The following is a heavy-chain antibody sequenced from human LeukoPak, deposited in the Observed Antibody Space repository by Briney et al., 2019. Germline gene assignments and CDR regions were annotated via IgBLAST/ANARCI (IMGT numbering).Heavy chain of an antibody. CDR2: IYTSGST. CDR1: GGSISSGSYY. J-gene: IGHJ4*02. CDR3: VRDLYYYDSSVGY. D-gene: IGHD3-22*01. Sequence: PSETLSLTCTVSGGSISSGSYYWSWIRQPAGKGLEWIGRIYTSGSTNYNPSLKSRVTISVDTSKNQFSLKLSSVTAADTAVYYCVRDLYYYDSSVGYWGQGTLVTVSS. V-gene: IGHV4-61*02.